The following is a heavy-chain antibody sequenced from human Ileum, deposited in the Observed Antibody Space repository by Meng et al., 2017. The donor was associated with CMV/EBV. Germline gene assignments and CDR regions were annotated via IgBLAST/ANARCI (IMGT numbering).Heavy chain of an antibody. CDR2: IYTSGTT. V-gene: IGHV4-4*07. CDR3: ARNYGSGNWNFFHY. D-gene: IGHD3-10*01. Sequence: QEELLEPGPGRLKTSATLSLTCYASAGSISNYYWRWIRQPSRKRLEWIAHIYTSGTTNNNTSLKSRVTMSVDTSRHQFSLKLTSVTAADTAVYYCARNYGSGNWNFFHYWGQGTLVTVSS. CDR1: AGSISNYY. J-gene: IGHJ4*02.